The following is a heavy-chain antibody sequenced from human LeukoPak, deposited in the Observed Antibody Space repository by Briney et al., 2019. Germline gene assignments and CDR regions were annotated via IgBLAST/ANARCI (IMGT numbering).Heavy chain of an antibody. CDR3: ARVAHYMDV. Sequence: GGSLRLSCAASGFTFSSYAMHWVRQAPGKGLEWVAIISYDGSNKYYADSVKGRFTISRDNSKNTLYLQMNSLRAEDTAVYYSARVAHYMDVWGKGTTVTVSS. CDR1: GFTFSSYA. V-gene: IGHV3-30-3*01. J-gene: IGHJ6*03. CDR2: ISYDGSNK.